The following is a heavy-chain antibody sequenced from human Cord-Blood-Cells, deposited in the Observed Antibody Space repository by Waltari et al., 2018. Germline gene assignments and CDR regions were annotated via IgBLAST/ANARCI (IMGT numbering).Heavy chain of an antibody. CDR3: ARGMPHYYYYYMDV. J-gene: IGHJ6*03. CDR2: INSDGSST. V-gene: IGHV3-74*01. CDR1: GFTFSSYW. Sequence: EVQLVESGGGLVQPGGSLRLSCAASGFTFSSYWMHWVRQAPGKGLVGVSRINSDGSSTSYADSVKGRFTISRDNAKNTLYLQMNSLRAEDTAVYYCARGMPHYYYYYMDVWGKGTTVTVSS. D-gene: IGHD2-2*01.